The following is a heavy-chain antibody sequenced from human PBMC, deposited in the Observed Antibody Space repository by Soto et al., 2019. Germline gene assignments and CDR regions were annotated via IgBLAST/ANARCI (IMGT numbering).Heavy chain of an antibody. Sequence: ASVKVSCKSSGYPSNTYYLHWVRQAPGQGLEWMGMIHPSGGGSTYAQKFLGRVTMTMDSSTSTVFMELTSLRSADTAVYYCARGGHIAVVTDSFASWGQGTLVTVSS. D-gene: IGHD2-21*02. CDR1: GYPSNTYY. V-gene: IGHV1-46*02. J-gene: IGHJ4*02. CDR2: IHPSGGGS. CDR3: ARGGHIAVVTDSFAS.